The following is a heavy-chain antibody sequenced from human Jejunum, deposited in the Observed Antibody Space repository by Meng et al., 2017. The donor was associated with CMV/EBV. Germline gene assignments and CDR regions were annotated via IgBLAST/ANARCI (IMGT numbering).Heavy chain of an antibody. D-gene: IGHD3/OR15-3a*01. CDR2: IGASGGST. V-gene: IGHV3-23*01. Sequence: SCAAPRFTFRNSAMSWVRQTPGKGLEWVSGIGASGGSTYYADSVKGRFTISRDNINNILYLQMHSLRADDTAVYYCARGAPWTDYDYWGQGTLVTVSS. J-gene: IGHJ4*02. CDR3: ARGAPWTDYDY. CDR1: RFTFRNSA.